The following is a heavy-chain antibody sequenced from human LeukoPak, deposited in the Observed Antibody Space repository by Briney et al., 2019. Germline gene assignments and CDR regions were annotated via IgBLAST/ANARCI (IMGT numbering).Heavy chain of an antibody. CDR2: ITHRGSP. V-gene: IGHV4-34*01. Sequence: SETLSLTCAVYGESFSGYYWSWVRHPPGKGLEWSGEITHRGSPNHNPSLTSRVPISVDTSKNQFSLKLSSVTAADTAVYYCARLRDSSGYYVGGYYYYYMDVWGKGTTVTISS. CDR3: ARLRDSSGYYVGGYYYYYMDV. J-gene: IGHJ6*03. CDR1: GESFSGYY. D-gene: IGHD3-22*01.